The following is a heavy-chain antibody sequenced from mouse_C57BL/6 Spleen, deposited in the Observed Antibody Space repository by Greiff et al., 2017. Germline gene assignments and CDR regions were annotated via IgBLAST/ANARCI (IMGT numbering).Heavy chain of an antibody. J-gene: IGHJ2*01. D-gene: IGHD4-1*01. V-gene: IGHV1-82*01. CDR2: VYPGDGDT. Sequence: VKLVDSGPELVKPGASVKISCKASGYAFSSSWMNWVKQRPGKGLEWIGRVYPGDGDTNYNGKFKGKATLTADKSSRTAYMQLSSLTSEDSAVYFCARENWFDYWGQGTTLTVSS. CDR1: GYAFSSSW. CDR3: ARENWFDY.